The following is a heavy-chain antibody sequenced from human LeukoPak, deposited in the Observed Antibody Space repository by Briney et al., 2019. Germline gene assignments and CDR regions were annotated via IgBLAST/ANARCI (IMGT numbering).Heavy chain of an antibody. J-gene: IGHJ4*02. Sequence: SQTLSLTCSVSGGSISSGDYYWSWIRQPPGKGLEWIGYIYYSGSTYYNPSLKSRVTISVDTSKNQFSLKLSSVTAADTAVYYCARGFLEWLPIDYWGQGTLVTVSS. D-gene: IGHD3-3*01. CDR2: IYYSGST. CDR1: GGSISSGDYY. CDR3: ARGFLEWLPIDY. V-gene: IGHV4-30-4*08.